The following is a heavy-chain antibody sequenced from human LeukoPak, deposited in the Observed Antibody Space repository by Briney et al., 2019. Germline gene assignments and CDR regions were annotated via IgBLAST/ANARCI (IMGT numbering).Heavy chain of an antibody. CDR2: TYPGDSDT. Sequence: GESLKISCQGSGYSFSIYWIGWVRQMPGKGLEWMGITYPGDSDTRYSPSFQGQVTISADKSINTAYLQWSSLKASDTAMYYCAGSRGNRQAFDFWGQGTLVTVSS. D-gene: IGHD1-14*01. CDR3: AGSRGNRQAFDF. V-gene: IGHV5-51*01. J-gene: IGHJ3*01. CDR1: GYSFSIYW.